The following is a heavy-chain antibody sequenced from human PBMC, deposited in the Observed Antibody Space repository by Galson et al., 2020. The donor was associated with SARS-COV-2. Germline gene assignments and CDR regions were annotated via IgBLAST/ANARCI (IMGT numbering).Heavy chain of an antibody. CDR1: GFTFSSYS. V-gene: IGHV3-48*02. Sequence: GGSLRLSCAASGFTFSSYSMNWVRQAPGKGLEWVSYISSSSSTIYYADSVKGRFTISRDNAKNSLYLQMNSLRDEDTAVYYCARDGDSSSWYSYNWFDPWGQGTLVTVSS. CDR2: ISSSSSTI. D-gene: IGHD6-13*01. J-gene: IGHJ5*02. CDR3: ARDGDSSSWYSYNWFDP.